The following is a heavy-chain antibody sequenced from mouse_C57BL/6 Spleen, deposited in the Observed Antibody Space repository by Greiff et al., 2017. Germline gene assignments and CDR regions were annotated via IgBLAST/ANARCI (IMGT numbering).Heavy chain of an antibody. CDR1: GFTFSNYW. CDR2: IRLKSDNYAT. CDR3: TTHLKYYFDY. Sequence: EVQLVESGGGLVQPGGSMKLSCVASGFTFSNYWMNWVRQSPEKGLEWVAQIRLKSDNYATHYAESVKGRFTISRDDSKSSVYLQMNNLRAEDTGIYYCTTHLKYYFDYWGQGTTLTVSS. J-gene: IGHJ2*01. V-gene: IGHV6-3*01.